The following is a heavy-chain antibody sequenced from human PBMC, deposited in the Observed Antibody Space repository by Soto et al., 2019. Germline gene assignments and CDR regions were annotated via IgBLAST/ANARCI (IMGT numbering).Heavy chain of an antibody. CDR1: GGSFSSYY. J-gene: IGHJ4*02. V-gene: IGHV4-34*01. CDR2: INHSGST. D-gene: IGHD3-16*01. Sequence: PSETLSLTCVVDGGSFSSYYWSWIRQSPRKGLVWIGDINHSGSTKYNPSLKSRVTISVDTSKRHFSLKLSSVTAADTAVYYCARSIELWTPFDHWGQGALVTVSS. CDR3: ARSIELWTPFDH.